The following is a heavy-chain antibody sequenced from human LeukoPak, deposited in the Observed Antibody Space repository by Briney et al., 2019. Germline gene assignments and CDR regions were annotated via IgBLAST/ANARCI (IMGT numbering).Heavy chain of an antibody. D-gene: IGHD6-6*01. CDR3: ARKSCGQLHDTLDV. CDR2: IKQDGSEK. Sequence: PGGSLRLSCAASGFTFSSYWMSWVRQAPGKGLEWVANIKQDGSEKYYVDSVKDRFTISRDNAKNSLYLQMNSLRAEDTAVYYCARKSCGQLHDTLDVWGKGTTVTVSS. V-gene: IGHV3-7*01. CDR1: GFTFSSYW. J-gene: IGHJ6*04.